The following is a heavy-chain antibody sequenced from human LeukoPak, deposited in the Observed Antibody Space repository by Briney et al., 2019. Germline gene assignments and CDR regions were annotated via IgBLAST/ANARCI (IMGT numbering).Heavy chain of an antibody. CDR2: IIPIFGTA. V-gene: IGHV1-69*01. CDR1: GGTFSSYA. CDR3: ARGGYSGYGYYYMDV. Sequence: GASVKVSCKASGGTFSSYAISWVRQAPGQGLEWMGGIIPIFGTANYAQKFQGRVTITADESTSIAYMELSSLRSEDTAVYYCARGGYSGYGYYYMDVWGKGTTVTVSS. J-gene: IGHJ6*03. D-gene: IGHD5-12*01.